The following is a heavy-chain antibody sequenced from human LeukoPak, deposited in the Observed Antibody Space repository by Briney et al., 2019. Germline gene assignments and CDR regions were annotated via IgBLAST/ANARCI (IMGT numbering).Heavy chain of an antibody. CDR2: IYYSGST. D-gene: IGHD1-26*01. Sequence: KPSETLSLTCAVYGGSFSGYYWSWIRQPPGKGLEWIGYIYYSGSTNYNPSLKSRVTISVDTSKNQFSLKLSSVTAADTAVYYCARAGGSYRQAFDYWGQGTLVTVSS. CDR3: ARAGGSYRQAFDY. V-gene: IGHV4-59*01. CDR1: GGSFSGYY. J-gene: IGHJ4*02.